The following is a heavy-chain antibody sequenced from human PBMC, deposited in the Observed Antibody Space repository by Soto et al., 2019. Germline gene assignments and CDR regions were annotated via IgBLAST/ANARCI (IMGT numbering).Heavy chain of an antibody. CDR2: IYYSGST. CDR3: ARDPFGVVTIFDY. D-gene: IGHD3-3*01. V-gene: IGHV4-31*03. Sequence: SETLSLTCTVSGGSISSGGYYWSWIRQHPGKGLEWIGYIYYSGSTYYNPSLKSRVTISVDTSKNQFSLKLSSVTAADTAVYYCARDPFGVVTIFDYWGQGTLVTVSS. J-gene: IGHJ4*02. CDR1: GGSISSGGYY.